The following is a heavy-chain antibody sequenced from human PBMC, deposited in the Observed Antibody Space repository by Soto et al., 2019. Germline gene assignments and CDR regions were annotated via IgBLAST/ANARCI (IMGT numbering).Heavy chain of an antibody. Sequence: GGSLRLCSAASGFTFGSYSMNWVRQAPGKGLEWVSSISSSSSYICYADSVKGRFTISRDNAKNSLYLQMNSLRAEDTAVYYCARDGFSDYYDSSGYSPTSYYYYGMDVWGQGTTVTVSS. D-gene: IGHD3-22*01. CDR2: ISSSSSYI. J-gene: IGHJ6*02. CDR3: ARDGFSDYYDSSGYSPTSYYYYGMDV. V-gene: IGHV3-21*01. CDR1: GFTFGSYS.